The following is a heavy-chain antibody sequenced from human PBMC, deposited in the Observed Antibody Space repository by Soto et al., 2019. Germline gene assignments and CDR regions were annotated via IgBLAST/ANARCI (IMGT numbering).Heavy chain of an antibody. CDR2: TYYRSRFFS. D-gene: IGHD3-10*01. J-gene: IGHJ5*02. V-gene: IGHV6-1*01. CDR1: GDSVSCYSGA. Sequence: SQTLSLTCAISGDSVSCYSGAWNCIRQSPSGGLEWLGRTYYRSRFFSDYAESVKSRIIINPDTSKNQFSLQLKSVTPEDTAVYYCVRDRYSSSGWFDPWGQGTPVTV. CDR3: VRDRYSSSGWFDP.